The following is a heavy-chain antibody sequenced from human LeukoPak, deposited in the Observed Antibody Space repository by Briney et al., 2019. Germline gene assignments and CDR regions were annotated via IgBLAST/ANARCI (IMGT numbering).Heavy chain of an antibody. Sequence: GRSLRLSCVASGFDFNTFGVHWVRQAPDTGLEWVAVISWDGSDKYYANSVKGRFTISRDNSKNTLYLQMDSLRSEDTGVYYCVRQAQEDCWGQGTLVTVSS. CDR2: ISWDGSDK. CDR3: VRQAQEDC. J-gene: IGHJ4*02. CDR1: GFDFNTFG. V-gene: IGHV3-30*03.